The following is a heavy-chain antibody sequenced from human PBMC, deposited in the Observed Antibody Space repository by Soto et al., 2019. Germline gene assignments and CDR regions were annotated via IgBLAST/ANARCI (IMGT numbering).Heavy chain of an antibody. Sequence: ASVKVSFKASGYTFTSYDINWVRQATGQGLEWMGWMNPNSGNTGYAQKFQGRVTMTRNTSISTAYMELSRLRSEDTAVYYCARGSRYDFWSGYPGPYYYYGMDVWGQGTTVTVSS. CDR2: MNPNSGNT. CDR3: ARGSRYDFWSGYPGPYYYYGMDV. CDR1: GYTFTSYD. J-gene: IGHJ6*02. D-gene: IGHD3-3*01. V-gene: IGHV1-8*01.